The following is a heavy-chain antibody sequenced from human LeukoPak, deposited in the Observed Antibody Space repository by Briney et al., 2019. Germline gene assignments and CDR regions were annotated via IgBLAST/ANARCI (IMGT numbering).Heavy chain of an antibody. CDR3: AKVRIWRGESDY. V-gene: IGHV3-23*01. Sequence: PGGSLRLSCAASGFTFSDYWMHWVRQAPGKGLEWVSAISGSGGSTYYADSVKGRFTISRDNSKNTLYLQMNSLRAEDTAVYYCAKVRIWRGESDYWGQGTLVTVSS. J-gene: IGHJ4*02. D-gene: IGHD3-10*01. CDR1: GFTFSDYW. CDR2: ISGSGGST.